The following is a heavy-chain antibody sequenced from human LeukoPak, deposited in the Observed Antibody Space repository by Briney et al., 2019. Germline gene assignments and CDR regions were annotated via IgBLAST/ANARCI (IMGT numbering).Heavy chain of an antibody. V-gene: IGHV3-30*12. CDR2: IVYDGGNT. Sequence: GGSLRLSCAASGFTFNSYGMHWVRQAPGKGLEWVAFIVYDGGNTYYADSVKGRFTISRDNAKNSLYLQMNSLRAEDTAVYYCASAPKSGDAFDIWGQGTMVTVSS. CDR3: ASAPKSGDAFDI. D-gene: IGHD1-26*01. CDR1: GFTFNSYG. J-gene: IGHJ3*02.